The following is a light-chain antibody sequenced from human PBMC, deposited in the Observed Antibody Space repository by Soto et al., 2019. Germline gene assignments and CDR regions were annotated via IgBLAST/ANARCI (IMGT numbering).Light chain of an antibody. Sequence: DIQMTQSPSSVSASVGDRVTITCRASQGIRRWLAWYQQKPGKAPKLLIYAASSLHSGVPSRFSGSRAGKEFTLTISSLQPVGFATSYCRQANSFPRTLGGGPKVDMK. J-gene: IGKJ4*01. V-gene: IGKV1-12*01. CDR2: AAS. CDR1: QGIRRW. CDR3: RQANSFPRT.